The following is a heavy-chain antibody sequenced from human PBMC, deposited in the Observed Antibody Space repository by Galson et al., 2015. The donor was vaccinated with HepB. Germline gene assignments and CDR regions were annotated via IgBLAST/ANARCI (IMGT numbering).Heavy chain of an antibody. CDR2: IYYSGST. CDR1: GGSISSGGYY. Sequence: TLSLTCTVSGGSISSGGYYWSWIRQHPGKGLEWIGYIYYSGSTNYNPSLKSRVTISVDTSKNQFSPKLSSVTAADTAVYYCAITGYYYDGSWFDPWGQGTLVTVSS. CDR3: AITGYYYDGSWFDP. J-gene: IGHJ5*02. D-gene: IGHD3-22*01. V-gene: IGHV4-31*03.